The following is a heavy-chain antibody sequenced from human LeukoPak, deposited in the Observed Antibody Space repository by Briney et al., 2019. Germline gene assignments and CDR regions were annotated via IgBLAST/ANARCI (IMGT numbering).Heavy chain of an antibody. J-gene: IGHJ4*02. Sequence: GGSLRLSCAASGFTFNNYAIHWVRQAPGKGLECVVIISFDGGNKYYADSVKGRFTISRDNAKNSLYLQMNSLRAEDTAVYYCARAGYCGGDCHSGYFDYWGQGTLVTVSS. CDR3: ARAGYCGGDCHSGYFDY. V-gene: IGHV3-30-3*01. CDR2: ISFDGGNK. CDR1: GFTFNNYA. D-gene: IGHD2-21*02.